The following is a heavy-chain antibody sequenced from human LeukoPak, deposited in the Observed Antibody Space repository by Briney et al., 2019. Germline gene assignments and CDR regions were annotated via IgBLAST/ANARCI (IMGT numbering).Heavy chain of an antibody. V-gene: IGHV4-61*02. CDR3: ASGLNRHPTYY. CDR1: GGSISSGSYY. J-gene: IGHJ4*02. CDR2: IYTSGST. Sequence: PSETLSLTCTVSGGSISSGSYYWRWIRQPAGKGLEWIGRIYTSGSTNYNPSLKSRVTISVDTSKNQFSLKLSSVTAADTAVYYCASGLNRHPTYYWGQGTLVTVSS. D-gene: IGHD2/OR15-2a*01.